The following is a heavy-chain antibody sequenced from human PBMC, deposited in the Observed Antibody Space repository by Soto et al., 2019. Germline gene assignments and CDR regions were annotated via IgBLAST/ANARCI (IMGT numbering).Heavy chain of an antibody. Sequence: EVQLVESGGGLVKPGGSLRLSCAASGFTFSTYSMNCVRQAPGAGLEWVAYISSSSSYIDYADSVEGRFTMSRDNAKKSRYLQMNSLRAEDTAVYYCASELDASYQDYWGQGTLVTVS. CDR2: ISSSSSYI. CDR3: ASELDASYQDY. D-gene: IGHD5-18*01. V-gene: IGHV3-21*01. CDR1: GFTFSTYS. J-gene: IGHJ4*02.